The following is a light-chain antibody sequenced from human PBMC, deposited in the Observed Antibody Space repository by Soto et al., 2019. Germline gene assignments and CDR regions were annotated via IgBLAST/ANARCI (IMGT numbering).Light chain of an antibody. Sequence: ALTQPASVSGSPGQSVTISCTGTSSDVGGYNYVSWYQQYPGKAPKLMIYHVSNRPSGVSNRFSGSKSGNSASLTISGLQAEDEADYYCSSYTSTSTYVFGTGTKVTVL. J-gene: IGLJ1*01. V-gene: IGLV2-14*01. CDR2: HVS. CDR1: SSDVGGYNY. CDR3: SSYTSTSTYV.